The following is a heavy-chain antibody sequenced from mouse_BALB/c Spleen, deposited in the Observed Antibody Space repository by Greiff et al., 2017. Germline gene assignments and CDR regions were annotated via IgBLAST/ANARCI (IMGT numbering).Heavy chain of an antibody. Sequence: VHLVESGPGLVAPSQSLSITCTVSGFSLTSYGVHWVRQPPGKGLEWLGVLWAGGSTNYNSALMSRLSISKDNSKSQVFLKMNSLQTDDTAMYYCARDGLRRRLRFAYWGQGTLVTVSA. D-gene: IGHD2-4*01. CDR1: GFSLTSYG. CDR2: LWAGGST. J-gene: IGHJ3*01. CDR3: ARDGLRRRLRFAY. V-gene: IGHV2-9*02.